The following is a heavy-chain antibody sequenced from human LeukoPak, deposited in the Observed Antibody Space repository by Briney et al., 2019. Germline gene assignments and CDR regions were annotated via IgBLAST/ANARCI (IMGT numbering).Heavy chain of an antibody. CDR3: ARVGAYGSGSYLYFDY. CDR1: GYTFTSYG. J-gene: IGHJ4*02. CDR2: ISAYNGDT. D-gene: IGHD3-10*01. Sequence: GASVKVSCKASGYTFTSYGISWVRQAPGQGLEWMGWISAYNGDTNYAQKLQGRVTMSTDTSTSTAYMELRSLRSDDTAVYYCARVGAYGSGSYLYFDYWGQGTLVTVSS. V-gene: IGHV1-18*01.